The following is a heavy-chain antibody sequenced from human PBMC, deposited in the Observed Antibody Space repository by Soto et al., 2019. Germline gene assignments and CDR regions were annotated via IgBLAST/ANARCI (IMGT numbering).Heavy chain of an antibody. CDR1: GGSISSGGYY. V-gene: IGHV4-31*03. Sequence: SETLSLTCTVSGGSISSGGYYWSWIRQHPGKGLEWIGYIYSSGGTYYHPSLKSRLIASSDTSKNQFSLRLNSVTAADTAVYYCARGKDSDGYYYFDYWGQGTLVTVSS. J-gene: IGHJ4*02. CDR2: IYSSGGT. D-gene: IGHD3-22*01. CDR3: ARGKDSDGYYYFDY.